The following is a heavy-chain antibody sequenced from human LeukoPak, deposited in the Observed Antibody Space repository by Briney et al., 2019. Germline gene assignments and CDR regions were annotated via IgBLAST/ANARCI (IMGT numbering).Heavy chain of an antibody. V-gene: IGHV4-39*02. D-gene: IGHD1-26*01. CDR2: IYYIGST. Sequence: SETPSLTCTVPGGSISSSSYCWGWARQPPGKGLEWIARIYYIGSTYYTPSLKSRVTISADTSENQFSLKLISVTAADTAVYYCARDGGVGAQYYFDYWGQGTLVTVSS. CDR3: ARDGGVGAQYYFDY. J-gene: IGHJ4*02. CDR1: GGSISSSSYC.